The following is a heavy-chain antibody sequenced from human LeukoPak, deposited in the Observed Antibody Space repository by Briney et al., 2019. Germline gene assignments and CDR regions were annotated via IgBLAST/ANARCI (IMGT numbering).Heavy chain of an antibody. J-gene: IGHJ4*02. Sequence: GGSLRLSCAASGFTFSSYAMSWVRQAPGKGLEWVLAISGSGGSTYYADSVKGRFTISRDNSKNTLYLQMNSLRAEDTAVYYCAKFLSFGGLPTPPRYWGQGTLVTVSS. V-gene: IGHV3-23*01. CDR1: GFTFSSYA. CDR3: AKFLSFGGLPTPPRY. D-gene: IGHD3-10*01. CDR2: ISGSGGST.